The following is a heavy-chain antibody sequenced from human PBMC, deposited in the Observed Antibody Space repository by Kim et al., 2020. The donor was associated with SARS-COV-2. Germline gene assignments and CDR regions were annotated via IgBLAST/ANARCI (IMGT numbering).Heavy chain of an antibody. J-gene: IGHJ1*01. D-gene: IGHD3-10*01. CDR2: IKSKSGGGTT. CDR3: STVRYFYDSTRQD. CDR1: GFSFSDAW. V-gene: IGHV3-15*01. Sequence: GGSLRLSCAASGFSFSDAWMTWVRQAPGKGLEWVGRIKSKSGGGTTDYAAPVKGRFTISRDDSKNTLYLQMNSLKTEDTAVYYCSTVRYFYDSTRQDWG.